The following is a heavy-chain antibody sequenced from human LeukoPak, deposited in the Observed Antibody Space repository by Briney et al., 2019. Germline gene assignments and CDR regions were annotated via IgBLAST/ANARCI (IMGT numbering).Heavy chain of an antibody. CDR3: AKDPTDFDSSGQTYFDY. J-gene: IGHJ4*02. CDR1: GFTFSSCA. V-gene: IGHV3-23*01. D-gene: IGHD3-22*01. CDR2: ISGSGGIT. Sequence: GGSLRLSCAASGFTFSSCAMNWVRQAPGKGLEWVSGISGSGGITHYADSVRGRFTISRDNSKNTLYLQMNSLRAEDTAVYYCAKDPTDFDSSGQTYFDYWGQGTLVTVSS.